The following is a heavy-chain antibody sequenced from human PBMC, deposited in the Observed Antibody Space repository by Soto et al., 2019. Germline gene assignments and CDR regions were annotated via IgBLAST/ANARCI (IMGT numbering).Heavy chain of an antibody. CDR1: GFTFSSYA. V-gene: IGHV3-23*01. CDR2: VSRAGTYT. CDR3: VKYTVTEDLGES. D-gene: IGHD3-16*01. J-gene: IGHJ5*02. Sequence: EVQLLESGGDVVRPGGSLRLSCAASGFTFSSYAMGWVRQAPGKGLEWVAGVSRAGTYTFYADSVRGRFSISRDNSRDTVDLYMNVLRLDDTAVYFCVKYTVTEDLGESWGQGTLVSVSS.